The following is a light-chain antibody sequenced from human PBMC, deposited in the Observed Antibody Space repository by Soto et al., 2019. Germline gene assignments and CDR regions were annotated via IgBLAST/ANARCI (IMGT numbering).Light chain of an antibody. Sequence: QSALTQPRSVSGSPGQSVTISCTGTSSDVGGYKFVSWYQQYPGKVPKLMIYDVSKRPSGVPDRFSGSKSGNTASLTISGLQAEYEADYYCCSYAGSYTLVFGGGTKLTVL. V-gene: IGLV2-11*01. CDR2: DVS. CDR3: CSYAGSYTLV. CDR1: SSDVGGYKF. J-gene: IGLJ3*02.